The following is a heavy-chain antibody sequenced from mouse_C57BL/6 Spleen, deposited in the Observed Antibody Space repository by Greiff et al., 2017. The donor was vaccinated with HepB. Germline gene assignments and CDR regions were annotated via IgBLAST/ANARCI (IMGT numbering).Heavy chain of an antibody. CDR2: IHPNSGST. J-gene: IGHJ3*01. CDR3: ASTITTVNSFAY. CDR1: GYTFTSYW. Sequence: VKLQESGAELVKPGASVKLSCKASGYTFTSYWMHWVKQRPGQGLEWIGMIHPNSGSTNYNEKFKNKATLTVDKSSSTAYMQLSSLTSEDSAVYYVASTITTVNSFAYWGQGTLVTVSA. D-gene: IGHD1-1*01. V-gene: IGHV1-64*01.